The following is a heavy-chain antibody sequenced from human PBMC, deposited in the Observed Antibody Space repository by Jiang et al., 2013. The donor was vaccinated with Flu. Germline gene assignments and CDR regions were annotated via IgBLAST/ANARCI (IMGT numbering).Heavy chain of an antibody. CDR2: GTT. D-gene: IGHD3-16*01. J-gene: IGHJ4*02. CDR3: ATEVMTYGDSRDDY. Sequence: GTTDYAAPVRDRFFISRDDSQNTLFLQMNSLRSEDTGVYFCATEVMTYGDSRDDYWGQGTLVTVSS. V-gene: IGHV3-15*01.